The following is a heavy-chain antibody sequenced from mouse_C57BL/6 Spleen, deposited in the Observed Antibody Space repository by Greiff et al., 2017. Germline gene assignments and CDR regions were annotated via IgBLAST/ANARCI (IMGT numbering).Heavy chain of an antibody. Sequence: EVKLVESGGGLVQPGGSMKLSCAASGFTFSDAWMDWVRQSPEKGLEWVAEIRNKANNHATYYAESVKGRFTISRDDSKSSVYLQMNSLRAEDTGIYYCTRPLNYYGSSWGYFDVWGTGTTVTVSS. D-gene: IGHD1-1*01. CDR1: GFTFSDAW. CDR2: IRNKANNHAT. CDR3: TRPLNYYGSSWGYFDV. J-gene: IGHJ1*03. V-gene: IGHV6-6*01.